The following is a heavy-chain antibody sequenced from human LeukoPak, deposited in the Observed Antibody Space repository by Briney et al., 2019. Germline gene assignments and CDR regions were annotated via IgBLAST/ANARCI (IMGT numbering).Heavy chain of an antibody. CDR3: ARVGSGYASDY. CDR2: IIPIFGIA. V-gene: IGHV1-69*04. D-gene: IGHD3-22*01. Sequence: EASVKVSCKASGGTFISYAISWVRQAPGQGLEWMGRIIPIFGIANYAQKFQGRVTITADKSTSTAYMELSSLRSEDTAVYYCARVGSGYASDYWGQGTLVTVSS. J-gene: IGHJ4*02. CDR1: GGTFISYA.